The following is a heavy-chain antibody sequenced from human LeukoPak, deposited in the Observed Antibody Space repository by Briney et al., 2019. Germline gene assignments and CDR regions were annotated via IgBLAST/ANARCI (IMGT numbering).Heavy chain of an antibody. CDR3: AMHGSGYYDY. V-gene: IGHV3-23*01. D-gene: IGHD3-3*01. J-gene: IGHJ4*02. CDR2: ISGSGGST. CDR1: GFTFSSYA. Sequence: PGGSLRLSCAASGFTFSSYAMSWVRQAPGKGLEWVSAISGSGGSTYYADSVKGRFTISRDNAKNSLYLQMNSLRAEDTAVYYCAMHGSGYYDYWGQGTLVTVSS.